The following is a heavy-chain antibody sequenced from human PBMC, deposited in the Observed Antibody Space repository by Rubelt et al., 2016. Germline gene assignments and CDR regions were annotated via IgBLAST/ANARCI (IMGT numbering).Heavy chain of an antibody. CDR2: IGTAGDT. CDR1: GFTFSSYD. J-gene: IGHJ4*02. CDR3: AREEDFWSGCPDY. Sequence: EVQLVESGGGLVQPGGSLRLSCAASGFTFSSYDMHWVRQATGKGLEWVSAIGTAGDTYYPGSVKGRFTISRENAKNSLYLQMNSLRAGDTAVYYCAREEDFWSGCPDYWGQGTLVTVSS. V-gene: IGHV3-13*04. D-gene: IGHD3-3*01.